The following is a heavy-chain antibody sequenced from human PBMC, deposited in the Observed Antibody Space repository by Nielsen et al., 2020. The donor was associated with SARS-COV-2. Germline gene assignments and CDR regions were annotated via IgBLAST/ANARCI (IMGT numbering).Heavy chain of an antibody. J-gene: IGHJ6*02. D-gene: IGHD3-10*01. Sequence: GGSLRLSCAASGFTFDDYAMHWARQAPGKGLEWVSGISWNSGSIGYADSVKGRFTISRDNAKNSLYLQMNSLRAEDTALYYCAKDGLWFGDPGDYYGMDVWGQGTTVTVSS. CDR3: AKDGLWFGDPGDYYGMDV. CDR2: ISWNSGSI. V-gene: IGHV3-9*01. CDR1: GFTFDDYA.